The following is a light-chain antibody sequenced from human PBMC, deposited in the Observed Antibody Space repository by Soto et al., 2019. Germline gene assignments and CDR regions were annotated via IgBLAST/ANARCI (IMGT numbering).Light chain of an antibody. Sequence: DIQMTQSPSSLSASVGDRVTISCRASQNISIYLNWYQQKPGKAPKLLIYTVSNLQSGVPSRFSADGSGTDFTPTIISLQPEDFATYYCQQSSSTPPFTFGPGTKVDIK. J-gene: IGKJ3*01. CDR3: QQSSSTPPFT. CDR1: QNISIY. CDR2: TVS. V-gene: IGKV1-39*01.